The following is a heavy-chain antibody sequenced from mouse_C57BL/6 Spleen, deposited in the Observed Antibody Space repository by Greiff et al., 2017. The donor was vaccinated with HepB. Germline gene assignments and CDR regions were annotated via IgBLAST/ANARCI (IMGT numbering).Heavy chain of an antibody. D-gene: IGHD1-1*01. J-gene: IGHJ1*03. CDR3: ARSPYYYGSSQRYFDV. Sequence: VKLQQPGAELVKPGASVKLSCKASGYTFTSYWMHWVKQRPGQGLEWIGMIHPNSGSTNYNEKFKSKATLTVDKSSSTAYMQLSSLTSEDSAVYYCARSPYYYGSSQRYFDVWGTGTTVTVSS. V-gene: IGHV1-64*01. CDR2: IHPNSGST. CDR1: GYTFTSYW.